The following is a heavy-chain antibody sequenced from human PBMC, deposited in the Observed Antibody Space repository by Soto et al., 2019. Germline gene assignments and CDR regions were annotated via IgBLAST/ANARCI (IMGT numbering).Heavy chain of an antibody. CDR1: GGAINTNNYY. CDR2: VFYDGTT. Sequence: QLQLQESGPGPVKPSGTLSLTCTVSGGAINTNNYYWGWVRHPPGKGLEWIGSVFYDGTTYYSPSLKSRVTISLATSRTQFSLKLNSVTAADTAVYYCARLVVVSPVANVWGQGTLVTVSS. J-gene: IGHJ4*02. D-gene: IGHD2-2*01. CDR3: ARLVVVSPVANV. V-gene: IGHV4-39*01.